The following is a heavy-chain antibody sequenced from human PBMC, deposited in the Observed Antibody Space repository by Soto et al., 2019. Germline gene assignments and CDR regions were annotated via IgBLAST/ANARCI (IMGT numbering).Heavy chain of an antibody. CDR2: IWYDGSNK. J-gene: IGHJ6*02. Sequence: QVQLVESGGGVVQPGRSLRLSCAASGFTFSSYGMHWVRQAPGKGLEWVAVIWYDGSNKYYADSVKGRFTISRDNSKKTLYLEMNSLRAEDTAVYCCARDIGVPAGTNYYYGMDVWGQGTTVTVSS. CDR3: ARDIGVPAGTNYYYGMDV. CDR1: GFTFSSYG. V-gene: IGHV3-33*01. D-gene: IGHD2-2*01.